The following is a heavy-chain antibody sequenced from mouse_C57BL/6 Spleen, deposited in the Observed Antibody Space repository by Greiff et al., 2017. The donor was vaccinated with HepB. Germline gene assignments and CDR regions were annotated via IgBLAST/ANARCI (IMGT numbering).Heavy chain of an antibody. CDR2: IYPGDGDT. J-gene: IGHJ1*03. V-gene: IGHV1-82*01. Sequence: QVQLKQSGPELVKPGASVKVSCKASGYAFSSSWMNWVKQRPGKGLEWIGRIYPGDGDTNYNGKFKGKATLTADKSSSTAYMQLSSLTSEDSAVYFCARSPGWYFDVWGTGTTVTVSS. CDR1: GYAFSSSW. CDR3: ARSPGWYFDV.